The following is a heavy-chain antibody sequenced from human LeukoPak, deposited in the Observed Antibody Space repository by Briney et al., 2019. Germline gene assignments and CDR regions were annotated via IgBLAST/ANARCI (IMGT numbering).Heavy chain of an antibody. CDR3: ARTPSSGYYNLYFDY. J-gene: IGHJ4*02. V-gene: IGHV3-30-3*01. D-gene: IGHD3-22*01. CDR1: GFTFSSYA. Sequence: GGSLRLSCAASGFTFSSYAMHWVRQAPGKGLEWVAVISYDGSNKYYADSVKGRFTISRDNSKNTLYLQMNSLRAEDTAVYYCARTPSSGYYNLYFDYWGQGTLVTVSS. CDR2: ISYDGSNK.